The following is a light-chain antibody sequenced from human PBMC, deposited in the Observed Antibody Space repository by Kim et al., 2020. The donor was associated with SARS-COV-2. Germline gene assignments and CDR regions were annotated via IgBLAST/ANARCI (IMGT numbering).Light chain of an antibody. CDR2: DVS. CDR1: SGDIGASKF. Sequence: QSVLTQPASVSGSPGQSITISCTGTSGDIGASKFVSWYQQHPGKAPNLLIYDVSKRPSGLSDRFSASKSGNTASLTISGLQAEDEADYYCSSFTTSISYVFGTGTKVTLL. V-gene: IGLV2-14*03. CDR3: SSFTTSISYV. J-gene: IGLJ1*01.